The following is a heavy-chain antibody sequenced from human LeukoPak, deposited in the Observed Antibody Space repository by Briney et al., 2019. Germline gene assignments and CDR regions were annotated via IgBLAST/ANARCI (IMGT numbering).Heavy chain of an antibody. CDR3: ARAGDYYVSGSYLRY. J-gene: IGHJ4*02. V-gene: IGHV4-30-4*01. Sequence: SETLSLTCIVSGGSISNVDYYWSWIRQPPGKGLEWIAYIYYSGITYYNPSLKSRVTISIDKSKNQFSLRLSSVTAADTAVYYCARAGDYYVSGSYLRYWGQGTPVTVSS. CDR2: IYYSGIT. CDR1: GGSISNVDYY. D-gene: IGHD3-10*01.